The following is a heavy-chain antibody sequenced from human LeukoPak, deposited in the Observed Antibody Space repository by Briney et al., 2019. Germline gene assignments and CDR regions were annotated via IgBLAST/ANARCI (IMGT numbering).Heavy chain of an antibody. D-gene: IGHD6-13*01. J-gene: IGHJ3*02. CDR2: IYFSGST. CDR1: GGSSSSGSHF. CDR3: AKRDSSPGAFDI. Sequence: PSETLSLTCTVSGGSSSSGSHFWSWIRQPAGKGLEWIGRIYFSGSTSCNPSLKSRVTMSVDTSRNQFSLKLSSVTAADTAIYYCAKRDSSPGAFDIWGQGTMVTVSS. V-gene: IGHV4-61*02.